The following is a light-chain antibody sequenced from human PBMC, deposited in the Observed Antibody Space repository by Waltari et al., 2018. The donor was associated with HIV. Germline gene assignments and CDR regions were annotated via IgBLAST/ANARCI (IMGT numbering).Light chain of an antibody. V-gene: IGKV4-1*01. CDR1: QSILYSSDNKNY. J-gene: IGKJ1*01. CDR2: LAS. CDR3: QQYYSPPVT. Sequence: DIVMTQYPDSLAVSLGERATINCKSSQSILYSSDNKNYLAWYQQKPRQPPKLLIYLASTRESGVPDRFSGSGSGADFTLTISSLQAEDVAVYYCQQYYSPPVTFGQGTKVEIK.